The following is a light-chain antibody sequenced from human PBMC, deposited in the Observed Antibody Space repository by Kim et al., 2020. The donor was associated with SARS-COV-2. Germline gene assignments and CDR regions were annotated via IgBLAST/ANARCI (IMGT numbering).Light chain of an antibody. V-gene: IGKV3-11*01. CDR2: DAS. CDR3: QQRSNWPGT. J-gene: IGKJ4*01. Sequence: EIVLTQSPATLSLSPGERATLSCRASQSISSYLAWYQQKPGQAPRLLIYDASNRATGIPARFSGSGSGTDFTLTISSLEPEDLAVYYCQQRSNWPGTFGGGTKVDIK. CDR1: QSISSY.